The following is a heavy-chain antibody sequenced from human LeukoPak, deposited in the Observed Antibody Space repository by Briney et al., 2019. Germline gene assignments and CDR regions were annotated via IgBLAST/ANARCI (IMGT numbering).Heavy chain of an antibody. Sequence: ASVKVSCKASGYTVTGYYMHWVRQAPGQGLEWRGWINANSGGTNYAQKFRRRVTMTADKSTRTAYMELSSLRSEDTAVYYCARDNDSRVPPHFDYWGQGTLVTVSS. J-gene: IGHJ4*02. D-gene: IGHD3-16*01. CDR3: ARDNDSRVPPHFDY. V-gene: IGHV1-2*02. CDR1: GYTVTGYY. CDR2: INANSGGT.